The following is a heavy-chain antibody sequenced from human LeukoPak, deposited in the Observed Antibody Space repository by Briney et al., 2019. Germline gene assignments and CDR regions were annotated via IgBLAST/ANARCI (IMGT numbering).Heavy chain of an antibody. Sequence: PGRSLRLSCAASGFTFSAHGMPWVRQAPGKGLEWVALTWYDGSSEYYAASVKGRLTISRDNSKNTLYLQMNSLRAEDTAVYYCAKDRGVVRGVDYWGQGTLVTVSS. CDR3: AKDRGVVRGVDY. J-gene: IGHJ4*02. CDR2: TWYDGSSE. CDR1: GFTFSAHG. D-gene: IGHD3-10*01. V-gene: IGHV3-33*06.